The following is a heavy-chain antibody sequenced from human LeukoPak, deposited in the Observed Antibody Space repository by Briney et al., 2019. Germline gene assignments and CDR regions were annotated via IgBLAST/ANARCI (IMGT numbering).Heavy chain of an antibody. CDR3: ARDLNPEHPTDWFKEEDY. J-gene: IGHJ4*02. Sequence: PGGSLRLSCAASGFPFSKFGMHWVRQAPGKGLEWVAVIWFDGTNKYYAESVKGRFTISRDDSKNTLYLQMNNLRVEDTAVYYCARDLNPEHPTDWFKEEDYWGQGTLVTVSS. V-gene: IGHV3-33*01. CDR2: IWFDGTNK. CDR1: GFPFSKFG. D-gene: IGHD3-9*01.